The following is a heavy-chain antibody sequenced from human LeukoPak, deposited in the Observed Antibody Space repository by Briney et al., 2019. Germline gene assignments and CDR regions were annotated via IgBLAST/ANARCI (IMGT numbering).Heavy chain of an antibody. CDR1: GFTFSSYS. Sequence: GGSLRLSSAASGFTFSSYSMNWVRQAPGKGLEWVSSISSSSSYIYYADSVKGRFTISRDNAKNSLYLQMNSLRAEDTAVYYCARGGDPLYTMIVVAWYFDLWGRGTLVTVSS. CDR3: ARGGDPLYTMIVVAWYFDL. J-gene: IGHJ2*01. V-gene: IGHV3-21*01. CDR2: ISSSSSYI. D-gene: IGHD3-22*01.